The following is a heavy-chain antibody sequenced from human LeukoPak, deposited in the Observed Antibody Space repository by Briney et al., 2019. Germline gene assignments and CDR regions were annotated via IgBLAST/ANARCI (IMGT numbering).Heavy chain of an antibody. D-gene: IGHD6-13*01. J-gene: IGHJ5*02. CDR2: INHSGST. V-gene: IGHV4-34*01. CDR3: ARGKQQLVRGLANWFDP. Sequence: KASETLSLTCAVYGGSFSGYYWSWIRQPPGKGLEWIGEINHSGSTNYNPSLKSRVTMSVDTSKNQFSLKLSSVTAADTAVYYCARGKQQLVRGLANWFDPWGQGTLVTVSS. CDR1: GGSFSGYY.